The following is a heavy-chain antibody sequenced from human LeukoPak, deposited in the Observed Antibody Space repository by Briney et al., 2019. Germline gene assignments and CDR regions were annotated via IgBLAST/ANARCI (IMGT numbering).Heavy chain of an antibody. Sequence: GGSLRLSCAASGFTFSSYGMHWVRQAPGKGLEWVAFIRYDGSNKYYADSVKGRFTISRDNSKNTLYLQMNSLRAEDTAVYYCAKDHLWFGELSPFGYWGQGTLVTVSS. D-gene: IGHD3-10*01. CDR1: GFTFSSYG. J-gene: IGHJ4*02. CDR2: IRYDGSNK. V-gene: IGHV3-30*02. CDR3: AKDHLWFGELSPFGY.